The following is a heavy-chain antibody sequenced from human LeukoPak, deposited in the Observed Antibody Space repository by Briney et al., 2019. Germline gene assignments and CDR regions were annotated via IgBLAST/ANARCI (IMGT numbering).Heavy chain of an antibody. CDR2: IYYSGST. D-gene: IGHD6-19*01. J-gene: IGHJ4*02. V-gene: IGHV4-59*01. Sequence: SETLSLTCTVSGGSISSYYWSWIRQPPGKGLEWIGYIYYSGSTNYNPSLKSRVTISVDTSKNQFSLKLSSVTAADTAVYYCARGSPRYSSGWHFDYWGQGTLVTVSS. CDR1: GGSISSYY. CDR3: ARGSPRYSSGWHFDY.